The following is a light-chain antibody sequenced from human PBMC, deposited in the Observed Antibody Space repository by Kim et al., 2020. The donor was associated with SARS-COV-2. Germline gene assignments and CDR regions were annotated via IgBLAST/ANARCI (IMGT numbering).Light chain of an antibody. CDR1: SIRTYY. Sequence: ALGQTVRITCQGDSIRTYYASWYQQKPGQAPILVIHGKNNRPSGIPDRFSGSSSGNTASLTVTGAQAVDEADYYCISRDNSADHVVFGGGTQLTVL. V-gene: IGLV3-19*01. CDR3: ISRDNSADHVV. J-gene: IGLJ2*01. CDR2: GKN.